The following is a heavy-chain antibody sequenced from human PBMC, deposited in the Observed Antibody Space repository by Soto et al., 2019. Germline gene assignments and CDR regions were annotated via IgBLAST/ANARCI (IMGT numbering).Heavy chain of an antibody. Sequence: GGSLRLSCAASGFTFSSYGMHWVRQAPGKGLEWVAVISYDGSNKYYADSVKGRFTISRDNSKNTLYLQMNSLRAEDTAVYYCAKDLGYSGYDQPGFDYWGQGTLVTVPS. D-gene: IGHD5-12*01. CDR1: GFTFSSYG. CDR3: AKDLGYSGYDQPGFDY. J-gene: IGHJ4*02. CDR2: ISYDGSNK. V-gene: IGHV3-30*18.